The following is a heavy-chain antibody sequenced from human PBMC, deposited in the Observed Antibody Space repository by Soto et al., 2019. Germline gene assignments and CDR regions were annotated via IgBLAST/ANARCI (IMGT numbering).Heavy chain of an antibody. CDR2: IYYSGST. CDR1: GGSVSSGSYY. V-gene: IGHV4-61*01. Sequence: SETLSLTCTVYGGSVSSGSYYWSWIRQPPGKGLEWIGYIYYSGSTNYNPSLKSRVTISVDTSKNQFSLKLSSVTAADTAVYYCARDRRPARYFDYWGQGTLVTVSS. J-gene: IGHJ4*02. D-gene: IGHD2-2*01. CDR3: ARDRRPARYFDY.